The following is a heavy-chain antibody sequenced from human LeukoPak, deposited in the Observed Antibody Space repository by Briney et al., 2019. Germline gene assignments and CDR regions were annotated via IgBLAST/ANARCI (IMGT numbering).Heavy chain of an antibody. D-gene: IGHD3-10*02. V-gene: IGHV3-74*01. CDR1: GFTFSSYW. CDR3: AELGITMIGGV. Sequence: GGSLRLSCVASGFTFSSYWMHWVRQAPGKGPVWVSRINNDGSSAIYADSVKGRFTISRDNAKNTVYLQMNSLRAEDTAVYYCAELGITMIGGVWGKGTTVTISS. J-gene: IGHJ6*04. CDR2: INNDGSSA.